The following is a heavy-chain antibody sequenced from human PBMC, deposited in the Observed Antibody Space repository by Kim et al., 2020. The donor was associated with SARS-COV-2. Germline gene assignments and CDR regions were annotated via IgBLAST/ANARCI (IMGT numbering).Heavy chain of an antibody. CDR3: AEASAAVYFDWSTPQWGFDY. CDR2: ISYDGSNK. D-gene: IGHD3-9*01. CDR1: GFTFSSYG. J-gene: IGHJ4*02. V-gene: IGHV3-30*18. Sequence: GGSLRLSCAASGFTFSSYGMHWVRQAPGKGLEWVAVISYDGSNKYYADSVKGRFTISRDNSKNTLYLQMNSLRAEDTAVYYCAEASAAVYFDWSTPQWGFDYWGQGTLVTVSS.